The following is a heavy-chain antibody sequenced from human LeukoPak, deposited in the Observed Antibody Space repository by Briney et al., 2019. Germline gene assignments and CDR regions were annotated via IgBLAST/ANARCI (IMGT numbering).Heavy chain of an antibody. J-gene: IGHJ4*02. Sequence: SETLSLTCTVPGGSMSDYYWSWVRQPPGKGLEWIGDIYYSGRTHYNPSLKSRITISVDTSKNQFFLKLRSVSAADAAVYYCAREGGSSGWSQMPPLDYWGQGTLVTVSS. V-gene: IGHV4-59*01. D-gene: IGHD6-19*01. CDR2: IYYSGRT. CDR3: AREGGSSGWSQMPPLDY. CDR1: GGSMSDYY.